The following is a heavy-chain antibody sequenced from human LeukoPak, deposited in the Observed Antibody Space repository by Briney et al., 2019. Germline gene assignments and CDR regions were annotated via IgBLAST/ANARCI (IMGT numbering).Heavy chain of an antibody. V-gene: IGHV3-23*01. CDR1: GFTFSSYA. CDR3: AKGNVLRLPTGFRSSDY. Sequence: GGSLRLSCAASGFTFSSYAMSWVRQAPGKGLEWVSAISGSGGSTYYADSVKGRFTISRDNSKNTLYLQMNSLRAEDTAVYYCAKGNVLRLPTGFRSSDYWGQGTLVTVSS. D-gene: IGHD3-3*01. J-gene: IGHJ4*02. CDR2: ISGSGGST.